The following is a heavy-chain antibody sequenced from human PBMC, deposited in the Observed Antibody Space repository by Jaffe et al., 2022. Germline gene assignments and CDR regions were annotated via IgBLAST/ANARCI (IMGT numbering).Heavy chain of an antibody. J-gene: IGHJ4*02. Sequence: EVQLVQSGAEVKKPGESLKISCRGSGYTFTNYWIGWVRQMPEKGLEWMGIIYPGDSDTRYSPSFQGQVTISADKTISTAYLQWSSLKASDSAIYYCVRRDGSLQPKFDSWGQGTLVTVSS. CDR1: GYTFTNYW. D-gene: IGHD5-18*01. CDR3: VRRDGSLQPKFDS. V-gene: IGHV5-51*03. CDR2: IYPGDSDT.